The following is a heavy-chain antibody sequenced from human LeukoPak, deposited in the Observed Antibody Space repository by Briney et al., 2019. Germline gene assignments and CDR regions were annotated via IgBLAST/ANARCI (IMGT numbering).Heavy chain of an antibody. J-gene: IGHJ4*02. D-gene: IGHD4-23*01. CDR1: GYSISSGYY. CDR3: ARVRIGGPFDY. CDR2: IYHSGST. Sequence: PSETLSLTCTVSGYSISSGYYWGWIRPPPGKGLEWIGSIYHSGSTYYNPSLKSRVTISVDTSKNQFSLKLSSVTAADTAVYYCARVRIGGPFDYWGQGTLVTVSS. V-gene: IGHV4-38-2*02.